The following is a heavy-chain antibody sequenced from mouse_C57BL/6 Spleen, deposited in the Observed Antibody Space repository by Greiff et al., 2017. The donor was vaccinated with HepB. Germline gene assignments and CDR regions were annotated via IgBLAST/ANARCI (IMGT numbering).Heavy chain of an antibody. CDR3: AREREFSGSSSFAY. V-gene: IGHV5-4*01. CDR2: ISDGGGYT. D-gene: IGHD1-1*01. J-gene: IGHJ3*01. Sequence: EVHLVESGGGLVKPGGSLKLSCAASGFTFSSYAMSWVRQTPEKRLEWVATISDGGGYTYYPDNVKGRFTISRDNAKNTLYLQMSHLKSENTAMYYCAREREFSGSSSFAYWGQGALVTVSA. CDR1: GFTFSSYA.